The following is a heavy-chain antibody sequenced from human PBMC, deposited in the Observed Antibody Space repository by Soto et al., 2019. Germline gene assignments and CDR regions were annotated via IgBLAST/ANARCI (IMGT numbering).Heavy chain of an antibody. J-gene: IGHJ5*02. CDR1: GGTFSSYA. CDR2: IIPIFGTA. V-gene: IGHV1-69*01. CDR3: ARRVYSSSLVGFDP. D-gene: IGHD6-13*01. Sequence: QVQLVQSGAEVKKPGSSVNVSCKASGGTFSSYAISWVRQAPGQGLEWMGGIIPIFGTANYAQKFQGRFTITADESTSTAYMELSSLRTEDTAVYYCARRVYSSSLVGFDPWGQGTLVTVSA.